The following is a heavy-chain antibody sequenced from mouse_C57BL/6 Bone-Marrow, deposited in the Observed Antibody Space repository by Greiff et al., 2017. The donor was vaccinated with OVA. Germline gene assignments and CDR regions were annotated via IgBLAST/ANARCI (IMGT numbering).Heavy chain of an antibody. Sequence: VQLQQPGAELVKPGASVKMSCKASGYNFTSYWITWVKQRPGQGLEWLGDIYPGSGSTNYNEKFKSKATLTVETSSSTAYMQLSSLTSEDPAVYYCARAVLGYYFDYWGQGTTLTVSS. D-gene: IGHD4-1*01. J-gene: IGHJ2*01. CDR1: GYNFTSYW. CDR2: IYPGSGST. CDR3: ARAVLGYYFDY. V-gene: IGHV1-55*01.